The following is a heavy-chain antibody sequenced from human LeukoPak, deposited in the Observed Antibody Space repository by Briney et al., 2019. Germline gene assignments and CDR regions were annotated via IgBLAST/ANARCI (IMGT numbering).Heavy chain of an antibody. CDR1: GYTFTSYD. CDR3: ARAYGDYGYPYYYYGMDV. V-gene: IGHV1-8*01. Sequence: ASVKVSCKASGYTFTSYDINRVRQAAGQGLGWMGWMNPNSGNTGYAQKFQGRVTMTRNTSISTAYMELSSLRSEDTAVYYCARAYGDYGYPYYYYGMDVWGQGTTVTVSS. D-gene: IGHD4-17*01. J-gene: IGHJ6*02. CDR2: MNPNSGNT.